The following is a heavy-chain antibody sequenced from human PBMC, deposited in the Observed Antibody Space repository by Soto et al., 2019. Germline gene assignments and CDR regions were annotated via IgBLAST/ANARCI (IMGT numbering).Heavy chain of an antibody. CDR2: LNQDGSQK. CDR1: GFSFRNSW. J-gene: IGHJ5*02. Sequence: EVHLEQSGGGFVQPGGSLRLSCIVSGFSFRNSWMTCVRQAPGKGLEWVASLNQDGSQKFYVDSVKGRFTISRDNAKNSLYLQMNSLRPEDTAVFFCARDSPAAVVLPATIGVAKGSWGQGTLVTVTS. CDR3: ARDSPAAVVLPATIGVAKGS. D-gene: IGHD1-26*01. V-gene: IGHV3-7*03.